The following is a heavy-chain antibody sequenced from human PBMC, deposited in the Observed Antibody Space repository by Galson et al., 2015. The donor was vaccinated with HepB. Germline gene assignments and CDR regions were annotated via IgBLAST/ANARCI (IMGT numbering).Heavy chain of an antibody. CDR3: ARATPTIFGSRYWFDP. Sequence: SVKVSCKASGYTFTSYGISWVRQAPGQGLEWMGWISAYNGNTNYAQKLQGRVTMTTDTSTSTAYMELRSLRSDDTAVYYCARATPTIFGSRYWFDPWGQGTLVTVSS. D-gene: IGHD3-3*01. V-gene: IGHV1-18*04. J-gene: IGHJ5*02. CDR1: GYTFTSYG. CDR2: ISAYNGNT.